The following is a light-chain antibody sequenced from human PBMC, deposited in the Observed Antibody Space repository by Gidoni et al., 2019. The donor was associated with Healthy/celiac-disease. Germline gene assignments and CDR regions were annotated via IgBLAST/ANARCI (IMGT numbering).Light chain of an antibody. CDR3: QAWDSSTAV. J-gene: IGLJ2*01. V-gene: IGLV3-1*01. Sequence: SYEVTPPPSVSVSPGQTASITCSGDKLGDKYACWYQQKPGQSPVLVIPERFSGSNSGNTATLTISGTQAMDEADYYCQAWDSSTAVFGGGTKLTVL. CDR1: KLGDKY.